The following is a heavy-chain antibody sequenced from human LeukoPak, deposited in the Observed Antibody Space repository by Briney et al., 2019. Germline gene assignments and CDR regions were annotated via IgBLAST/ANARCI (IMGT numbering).Heavy chain of an antibody. D-gene: IGHD6-13*01. V-gene: IGHV3-23*01. Sequence: GGSLRLSCAGSGLSFSSYAVGCVRQGPGEGLEWVSAISGIGGSTYYADSVKGRFTISRDNSKNTLYLQMNSLRAADTAVYYCALRLAGFDYWGQGTLVTVSS. CDR3: ALRLAGFDY. CDR1: GLSFSSYA. J-gene: IGHJ4*02. CDR2: ISGIGGST.